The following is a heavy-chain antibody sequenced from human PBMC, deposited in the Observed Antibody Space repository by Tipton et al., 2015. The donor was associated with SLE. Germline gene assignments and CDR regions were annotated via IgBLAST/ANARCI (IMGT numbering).Heavy chain of an antibody. J-gene: IGHJ2*01. D-gene: IGHD2-15*01. V-gene: IGHV3-7*04. CDR3: ARVGYCSGGSCSYWYFDL. CDR2: IKQDGSEK. Sequence: SLRLSCAASGFTFSSYWMSWVRQAPGKGLEWVANIKQDGSEKYYVDSVKGRFTISRDNAKNSLYLQMNSLRAEDTAVYYCARVGYCSGGSCSYWYFDLWGRGTLVTVSS. CDR1: GFTFSSYW.